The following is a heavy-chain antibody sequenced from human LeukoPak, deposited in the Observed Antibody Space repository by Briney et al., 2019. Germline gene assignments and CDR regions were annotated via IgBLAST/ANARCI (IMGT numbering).Heavy chain of an antibody. CDR2: ISGSGGST. D-gene: IGHD3-3*01. CDR1: GFTFSSYA. Sequence: PGGSLRLSCAASGFTFSSYAMSWVRQAPGKGLEWVSAISGSGGSTYYADSVKGRFTISRDNSKNTLYLQMNSLRAEDTAVYYCAKDSNDFWSGYHPFDYWGQGTLVAVSS. CDR3: AKDSNDFWSGYHPFDY. V-gene: IGHV3-23*01. J-gene: IGHJ4*02.